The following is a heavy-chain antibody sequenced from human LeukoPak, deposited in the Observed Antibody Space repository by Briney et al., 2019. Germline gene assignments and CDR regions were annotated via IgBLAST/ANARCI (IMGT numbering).Heavy chain of an antibody. Sequence: SETRSLTCAVYGGSFSGYYWSWIRQPPGKGLEWIGEINHSGSTNYNPSLKSRVTISVDTSKNQFSLKLSSVTAADTAVYYCARVATIFGVVRLDYWGQGTLVTVSS. CDR2: INHSGST. CDR3: ARVATIFGVVRLDY. J-gene: IGHJ4*02. D-gene: IGHD3-3*01. CDR1: GGSFSGYY. V-gene: IGHV4-34*01.